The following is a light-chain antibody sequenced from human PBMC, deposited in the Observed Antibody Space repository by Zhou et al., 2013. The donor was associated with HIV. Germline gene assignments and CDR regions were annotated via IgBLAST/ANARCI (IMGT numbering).Light chain of an antibody. CDR3: QQYGSSLIT. J-gene: IGKJ5*01. Sequence: EIVLTQSPGTLSLSPGERATLSCRASQSVSSSYLAWYQQKPGQAPRLLIYDVSNRATGIPARFSGSGSGTDFTLTISRLEPEDFAVYYCQQYGSSLITFGQGTRLEIK. CDR2: DVS. CDR1: QSVSSSY. V-gene: IGKV3-20*01.